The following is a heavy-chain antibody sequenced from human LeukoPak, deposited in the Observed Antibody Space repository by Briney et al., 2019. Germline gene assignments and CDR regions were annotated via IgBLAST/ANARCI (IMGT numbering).Heavy chain of an antibody. V-gene: IGHV3-20*04. CDR1: GFTLADYS. D-gene: IGHD2-21*02. Sequence: GGSLRLSCVASGFTLADYSMSWIRQAPGKGLEWVSAINWNGGDTAYADSVQGRFTISRDNSKNTLYLQMNSLRADDTAVYYCAKSHHVTAIDYWGQGTLVTVSS. J-gene: IGHJ4*02. CDR3: AKSHHVTAIDY. CDR2: INWNGGDT.